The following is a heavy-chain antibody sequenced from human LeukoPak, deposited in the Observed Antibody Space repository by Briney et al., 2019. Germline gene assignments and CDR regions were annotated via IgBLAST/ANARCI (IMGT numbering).Heavy chain of an antibody. D-gene: IGHD6-19*01. Sequence: WASVKVSCKASGYTFTSYAMNWVRQAPGQGLEWMGWINTNTGNPTYAQGFTGRFVFSLDTSVSTAYLQISSLKAEDTAVYYCAREGSIAVAGTDAFDIWGQGTMVTVSS. CDR3: AREGSIAVAGTDAFDI. J-gene: IGHJ3*02. V-gene: IGHV7-4-1*02. CDR1: GYTFTSYA. CDR2: INTNTGNP.